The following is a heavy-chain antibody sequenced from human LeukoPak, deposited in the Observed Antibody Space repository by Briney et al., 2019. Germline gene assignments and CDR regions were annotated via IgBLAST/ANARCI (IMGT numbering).Heavy chain of an antibody. CDR2: IRSKPYGGAT. CDR1: RFTFGDYA. CDR3: TRDGNYGDYIGAYFDY. Sequence: GGSLRLSCTASRFTFGDYAMSWVRQAPGKGLEWVGFIRSKPYGGATEVAASVKGRFTISRDDSKSIAYLRMNSLKTEDTALYYCTRDGNYGDYIGAYFDYWGQGTLVTVSS. J-gene: IGHJ4*02. D-gene: IGHD4-17*01. V-gene: IGHV3-49*04.